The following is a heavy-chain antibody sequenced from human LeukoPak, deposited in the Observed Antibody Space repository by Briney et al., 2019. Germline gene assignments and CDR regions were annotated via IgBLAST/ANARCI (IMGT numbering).Heavy chain of an antibody. D-gene: IGHD6-13*01. V-gene: IGHV3-72*01. CDR3: AREESIAAAGRGYYYYSMDV. CDR1: GFTFSDHY. CDR2: SRNKANSYTT. Sequence: GGSLRLSCAASGFTFSDHYMDWVRQAPGKGLEWVGRSRNKANSYTTEYAASVKGRFTISRDDSENSLYLQMNSLKTEDTAVYYCAREESIAAAGRGYYYYSMDVWGQGTTVTVSS. J-gene: IGHJ6*02.